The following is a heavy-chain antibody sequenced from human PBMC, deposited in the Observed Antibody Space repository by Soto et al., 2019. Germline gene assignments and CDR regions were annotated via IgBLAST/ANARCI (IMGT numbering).Heavy chain of an antibody. V-gene: IGHV3-30*18. CDR2: ISYDGSNK. D-gene: IGHD6-19*01. Sequence: QVQLVESGGGVVQPGRSLRLSCAASGFTFSSYGMHWVRQAPGKGLEWVAVISYDGSNKYYADSVKGRFTISRDNSKNTLYLQMNSLRAEDTAVYYCAKDVLSLVAGIFDYWGQGTLVTVSS. CDR1: GFTFSSYG. J-gene: IGHJ4*02. CDR3: AKDVLSLVAGIFDY.